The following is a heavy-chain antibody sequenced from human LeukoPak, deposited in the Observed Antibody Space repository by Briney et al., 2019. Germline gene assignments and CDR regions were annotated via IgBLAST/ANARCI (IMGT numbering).Heavy chain of an antibody. D-gene: IGHD3-10*01. CDR3: ARETDYYGYNWFDP. Sequence: GGSLRLSCAASGFTFSSYGMTWVRQAPGKGLEWVSYISSSSSTIYYADSVKGRFTISRDNAKNSLYLQLNSLRAEDTAVYYCARETDYYGYNWFDPWGQGTLVTVSS. J-gene: IGHJ5*02. CDR1: GFTFSSYG. CDR2: ISSSSSTI. V-gene: IGHV3-48*01.